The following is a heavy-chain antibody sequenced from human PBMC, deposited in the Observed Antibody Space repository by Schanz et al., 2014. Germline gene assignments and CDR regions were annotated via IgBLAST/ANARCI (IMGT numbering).Heavy chain of an antibody. CDR1: GYTTFTDYY. V-gene: IGHV1-2*04. J-gene: IGHJ6*02. Sequence: QVQLVQSGAEVKKPGASVKVSCKASGYTTFTDYYIHWVRQAPGQGLEWMGWINPNSGDTNYAQKFQGWVTMTRDTSISTVYMELSRVTYEDTAVYYCARDDRAYYYGMDVWGQGTTXTVSS. D-gene: IGHD3-22*01. CDR2: INPNSGDT. CDR3: ARDDRAYYYGMDV.